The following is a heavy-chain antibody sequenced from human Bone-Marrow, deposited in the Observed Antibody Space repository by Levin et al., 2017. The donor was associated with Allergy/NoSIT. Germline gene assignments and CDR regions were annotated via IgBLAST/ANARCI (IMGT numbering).Heavy chain of an antibody. V-gene: IGHV3-30*18. CDR1: GFTFSLYG. Sequence: GGSLRLSCAAAGFTFSLYGMHWVRQAPGKGLEWVAVIANDGTYKHYTESVKGRFTISRDNSKNTLYLQMNSLRAEDTAVYYCAKVVPYGSGSYAHDSWGQGTLVTVSS. D-gene: IGHD3-10*01. CDR2: IANDGTYK. CDR3: AKVVPYGSGSYAHDS. J-gene: IGHJ4*02.